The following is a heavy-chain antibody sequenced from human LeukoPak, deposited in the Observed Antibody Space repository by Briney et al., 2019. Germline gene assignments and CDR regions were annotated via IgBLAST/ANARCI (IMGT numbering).Heavy chain of an antibody. D-gene: IGHD2-15*01. CDR2: INPNSGGT. V-gene: IGHV1-2*02. CDR1: GYTFTGYY. Sequence: ASVKVSCKASGYTFTGYYMHWVRQAPGQGLEWMGWINPNSGGTNYAQKFQGRVTMTRDTSISTAYMELSRLRSDDTAVYYCARDPQDCSGGSCYAGLYYMDVWGKGTTVTVSS. J-gene: IGHJ6*03. CDR3: ARDPQDCSGGSCYAGLYYMDV.